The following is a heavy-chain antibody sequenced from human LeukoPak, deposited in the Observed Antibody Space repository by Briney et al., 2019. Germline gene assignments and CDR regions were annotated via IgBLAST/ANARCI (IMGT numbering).Heavy chain of an antibody. V-gene: IGHV3-11*01. CDR2: ISSSGSTI. CDR1: GFTFSDYY. D-gene: IGHD6-6*01. J-gene: IGHJ6*02. Sequence: GSLRLSCAASGFTFSDYYMSWIRQAPGKGLEWVSYISSSGSTIYYADSVRGRFTISRDNAKNSLYLQMNSLRAEDTAVYYCAKDGVSIAARPGPYYYYGMDVWGQGTTVTVSS. CDR3: AKDGVSIAARPGPYYYYGMDV.